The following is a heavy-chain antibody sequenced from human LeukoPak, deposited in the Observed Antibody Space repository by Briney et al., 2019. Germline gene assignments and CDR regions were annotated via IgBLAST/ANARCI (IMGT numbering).Heavy chain of an antibody. J-gene: IGHJ6*02. CDR3: ARDEVSSSSRYYYYGMDV. Sequence: PGGSLRLSRAASGFNFITAAMTWVRQAPGKGLEWVSLIGSSGGSTYYADSVKGRFTISRDNSKNTLYLQMNSLRAEDTAVYYCARDEVSSSSRYYYYGMDVWGQGTTVTVSS. CDR1: GFNFITAA. D-gene: IGHD6-13*01. CDR2: IGSSGGST. V-gene: IGHV3-23*01.